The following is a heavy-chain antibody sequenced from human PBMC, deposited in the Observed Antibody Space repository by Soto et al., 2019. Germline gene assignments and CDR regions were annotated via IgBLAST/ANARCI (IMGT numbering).Heavy chain of an antibody. CDR2: INHSGST. CDR1: GGSFSGYY. J-gene: IGHJ6*02. V-gene: IGHV4-34*01. D-gene: IGHD4-17*01. Sequence: PSETLSLTCADYGGSFSGYYWIWIRQPPGKGLEWIGEINHSGSTNYNPSLKSRVTISVDTSKKQYSLKVTSVTAADTAVYYGASRLFITVTEQGYYAMDVWGHGTTVTVS. CDR3: ASRLFITVTEQGYYAMDV.